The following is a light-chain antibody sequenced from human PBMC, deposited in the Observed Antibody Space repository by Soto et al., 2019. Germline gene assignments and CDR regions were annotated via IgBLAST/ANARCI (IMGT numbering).Light chain of an antibody. CDR2: EVS. Sequence: QSALTQPASVSGSPGQSITISCTGTSSDVGGYNYVSWYQQHPGKAPKLMIYEVSDRPSGVSNRFSGSKSGNTASLTISGLQAEDEAVYYCSSFAGSRVLVLGGGTQLTVL. CDR3: SSFAGSRVLV. V-gene: IGLV2-14*01. J-gene: IGLJ2*01. CDR1: SSDVGGYNY.